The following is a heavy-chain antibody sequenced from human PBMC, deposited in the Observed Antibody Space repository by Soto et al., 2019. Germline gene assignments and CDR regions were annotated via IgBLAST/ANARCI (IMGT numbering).Heavy chain of an antibody. V-gene: IGHV3-7*02. J-gene: IGHJ3*02. CDR1: GFTFSRYW. D-gene: IGHD3-22*01. CDR2: IKEDGSQK. CDR3: ASGDSYVSSGSFSDAFDI. Sequence: EVQLVESGGGLVQPGGSLRLSCAASGFTFSRYWMSWVRQAPGKGLEWVANIKEDGSQKWYVDSVKGRFTISRDNAKNELYLQTSSLRAKDTVVFLCASGDSYVSSGSFSDAFDIWGQGTMVTVS.